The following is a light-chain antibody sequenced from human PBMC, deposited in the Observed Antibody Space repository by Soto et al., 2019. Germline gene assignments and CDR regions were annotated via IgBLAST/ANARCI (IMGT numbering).Light chain of an antibody. J-gene: IGKJ1*01. CDR3: QQYGTTGT. Sequence: EIVLTQSPDILSLSPGEKATLSCRASQNVASNHLAWYHQKPGQAPRLLIYDASTRATGIPDRFSGSGSGTDFTLIISSLEAEDFAVYYCQQYGTTGTFGQGTRVEIK. CDR2: DAS. CDR1: QNVASNH. V-gene: IGKV3-20*01.